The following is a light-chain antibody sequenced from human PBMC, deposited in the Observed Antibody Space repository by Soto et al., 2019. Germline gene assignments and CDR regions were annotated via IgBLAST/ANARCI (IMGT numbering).Light chain of an antibody. J-gene: IGKJ5*01. V-gene: IGKV3-15*01. CDR2: YAS. Sequence: EIMMTQSQAPLSVSPGDRATLSCRASQIASKNVAWYQQKPGQAPRLLIYYASTSATGIPATLSGSGSGTEFTLTISSRRSPDAAPYYCQQYNNCLAITFGQSTRLEI. CDR1: QIASKN. CDR3: QQYNNCLAIT.